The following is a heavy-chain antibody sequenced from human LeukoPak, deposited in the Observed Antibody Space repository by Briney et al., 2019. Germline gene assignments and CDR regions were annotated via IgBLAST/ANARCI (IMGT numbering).Heavy chain of an antibody. D-gene: IGHD6-13*01. Sequence: GGSLRLSCEASGFTFSSYWMSWVRQAPGKGLEWVANIKQDGSEKYYVDSVKGRFTISRDNAKNSLYLQMSSLRAEDTAVYYCARSSSYIDYWGQGTLVTVS. CDR2: IKQDGSEK. V-gene: IGHV3-7*01. J-gene: IGHJ4*02. CDR3: ARSSSYIDY. CDR1: GFTFSSYW.